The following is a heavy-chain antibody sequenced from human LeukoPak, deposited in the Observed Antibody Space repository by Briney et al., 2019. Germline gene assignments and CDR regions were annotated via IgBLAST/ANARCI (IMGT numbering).Heavy chain of an antibody. CDR1: GFTFSSYG. D-gene: IGHD6-19*01. J-gene: IGHJ4*02. Sequence: GSSLRLSCAASGFTFSSYGMHWVRQAPGKGLEWVAVISYDGSNKYYAESVKGRFTISRDNSKNTLYLQMNSMRAEDTAVYDCAKGVAGTFDYWGQGNLVTVSS. CDR2: ISYDGSNK. CDR3: AKGVAGTFDY. V-gene: IGHV3-30*18.